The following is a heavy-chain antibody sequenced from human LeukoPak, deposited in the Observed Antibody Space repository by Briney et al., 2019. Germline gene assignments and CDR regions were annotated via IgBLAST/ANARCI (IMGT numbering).Heavy chain of an antibody. CDR2: ISYDGSNK. Sequence: GGSLRLSCAASGFTFSSYGMHWVRQAPGKGLEWVAVISYDGSNKYYADSVKGRFTISRDNSKNTLYLQMNSPRAEDTAVYYCAKDLDRRDGYNLNWGQGTLVTVSS. CDR1: GFTFSSYG. D-gene: IGHD5-24*01. V-gene: IGHV3-30*18. J-gene: IGHJ4*02. CDR3: AKDLDRRDGYNLN.